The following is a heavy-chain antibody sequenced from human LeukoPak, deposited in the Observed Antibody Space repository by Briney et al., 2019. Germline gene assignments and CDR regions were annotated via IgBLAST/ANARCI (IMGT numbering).Heavy chain of an antibody. CDR3: ARNSPSAAGTFYFDY. V-gene: IGHV1-46*01. CDR2: INPSGGST. D-gene: IGHD6-13*01. CDR1: GYTFTSYY. J-gene: IGHJ4*02. Sequence: ASVKVSCKASGYTFTSYYMHWVRQAPGQGLEWMGIINPSGGSTSYAQKFQGRVTMTRDTSTSTVYMELSSQRSEDTAVYYCARNSPSAAGTFYFDYWGQGTLVTVSS.